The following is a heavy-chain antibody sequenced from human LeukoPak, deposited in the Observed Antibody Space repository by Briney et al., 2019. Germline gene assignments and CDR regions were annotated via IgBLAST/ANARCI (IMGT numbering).Heavy chain of an antibody. CDR2: IYYSGST. CDR1: GGSISSYY. J-gene: IGHJ4*02. CDR3: ARLYSNYEYFDY. D-gene: IGHD4-11*01. Sequence: SETPSLTCTVSGGSISSYYWSWIRQPPGKGLEWIGYIYYSGSTNYNPSLKSRVTISVDTSKNQFSLKLSSVTAADTAVYYCARLYSNYEYFDYWGQGTLVTVSS. V-gene: IGHV4-59*08.